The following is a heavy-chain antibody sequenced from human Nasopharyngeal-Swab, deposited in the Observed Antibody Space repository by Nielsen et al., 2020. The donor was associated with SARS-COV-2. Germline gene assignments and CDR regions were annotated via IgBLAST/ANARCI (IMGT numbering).Heavy chain of an antibody. CDR1: GYTFTTYG. V-gene: IGHV1-18*01. J-gene: IGHJ4*02. CDR3: ATRAGYSHGSVPQDVASFGY. D-gene: IGHD5-18*01. Sequence: ASVKVSCKASGYTFTTYGISWVRQAPGQGLEWMGWISAYNGDTNYAQKLQGRLTITTDTSTSTAYMELRSLTSDDTAVYYCATRAGYSHGSVPQDVASFGYWGQGTLVTVSS. CDR2: ISAYNGDT.